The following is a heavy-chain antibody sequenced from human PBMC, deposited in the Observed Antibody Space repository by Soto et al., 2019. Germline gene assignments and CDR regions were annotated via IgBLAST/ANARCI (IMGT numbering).Heavy chain of an antibody. CDR2: IIPIFGTA. CDR3: AREYSDYPSYGMDV. D-gene: IGHD5-12*01. J-gene: IGHJ6*02. Sequence: GXSVKVSCKASVGTFGSYAISWVRQAPGQGLEWMGGIIPIFGTANYTQKFQGRVTITADKSTSTAYMELSSLRSEDTAVYYCAREYSDYPSYGMDVWGQGTTLTVSS. CDR1: VGTFGSYA. V-gene: IGHV1-69*06.